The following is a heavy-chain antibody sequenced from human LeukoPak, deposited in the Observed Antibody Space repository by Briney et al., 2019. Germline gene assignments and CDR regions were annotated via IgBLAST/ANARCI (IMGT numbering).Heavy chain of an antibody. CDR1: GYSFTSYW. CDR3: ARGRWLGYCSSTSCYTASPYFDY. Sequence: GESLKISCKGSGYSFTSYWIGWVRQMPGKGLEWMGIIYPGDSDTRYSPSFQGQVTISADKSISTAYLQWSSLKASDTAMYYCARGRWLGYCSSTSCYTASPYFDYWGQGTLVTVSS. J-gene: IGHJ4*02. CDR2: IYPGDSDT. V-gene: IGHV5-51*01. D-gene: IGHD2-2*02.